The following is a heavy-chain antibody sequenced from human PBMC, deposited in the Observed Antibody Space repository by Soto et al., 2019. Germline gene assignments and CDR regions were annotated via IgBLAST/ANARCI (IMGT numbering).Heavy chain of an antibody. CDR1: GFTFSSYS. Sequence: EVQLVESGGGLVKPGESLRLSCAASGFTFSSYSMNWLRQGPGKGLEWVSSIASRSDYIFYADSVRGRFTSSRDNAKNSLYLQLNSLRAEDTAVYYCANAVPAQPFDFWGQGTRVSVSS. CDR3: ANAVPAQPFDF. D-gene: IGHD2-2*01. J-gene: IGHJ3*01. V-gene: IGHV3-21*02. CDR2: IASRSDYI.